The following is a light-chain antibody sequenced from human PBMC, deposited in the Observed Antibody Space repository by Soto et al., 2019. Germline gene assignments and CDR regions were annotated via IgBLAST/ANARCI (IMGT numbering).Light chain of an antibody. CDR1: HRLNTY. CDR3: QQYFSYPYT. CDR2: GVS. Sequence: AIRVTQSPYSLSASTGDRVTITCRASHRLNTYLAWYQQKPGTAPKLLIYGVSSLQSGVPSRFSGSGSGTDFTLIISSLQSEDFATYYCQQYFSYPYTLGQGTKVDIK. V-gene: IGKV1-8*01. J-gene: IGKJ2*01.